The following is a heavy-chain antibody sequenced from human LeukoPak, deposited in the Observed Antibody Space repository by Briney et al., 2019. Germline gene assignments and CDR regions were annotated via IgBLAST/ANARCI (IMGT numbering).Heavy chain of an antibody. CDR2: ISSSSSYI. J-gene: IGHJ6*03. Sequence: GGSLRLSCAASGFTFSSYSMNWVRQAPGKGLEWVSSISSSSSYIYYADSVKGRFTISRDNAKNSPYLQMNSLRDEDTAQYYCARARGEQWQVREGFYYYYYYMDVWGKGTTVTVSS. CDR3: ARARGEQWQVREGFYYYYYYMDV. V-gene: IGHV3-21*04. CDR1: GFTFSSYS. D-gene: IGHD6-19*01.